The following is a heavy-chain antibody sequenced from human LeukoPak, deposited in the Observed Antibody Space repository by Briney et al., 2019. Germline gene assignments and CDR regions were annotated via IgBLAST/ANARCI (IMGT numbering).Heavy chain of an antibody. CDR2: IYYSGST. J-gene: IGHJ6*02. V-gene: IGHV4-30-4*01. CDR1: GGSISSGDYY. CDR3: ARESGARYYYYGMDV. D-gene: IGHD3-10*01. Sequence: SETLSLTCTVSGGSISSGDYYWSWIRQPPGRSLEWIGYIYYSGSTYYNPSLKSRVTISVDTSKNQFSLKLSSVTAADTAVYYCARESGARYYYYGMDVWGQGTTVTVSS.